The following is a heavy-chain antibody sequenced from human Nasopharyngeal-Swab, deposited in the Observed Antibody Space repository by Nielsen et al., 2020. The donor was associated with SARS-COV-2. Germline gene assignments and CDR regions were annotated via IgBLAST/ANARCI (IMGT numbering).Heavy chain of an antibody. CDR1: GYIFSSYH. J-gene: IGHJ1*01. Sequence: ASVKVSCKASGYIFSSYHIHWVRQAPGHGLEWLGRTQLNNAKTVYAQKFQGRVTMTWNTSITTAYMRLSGLRSDDTAVYYCARMMAGYDGYLQNWGQGTLVTVSS. D-gene: IGHD2-2*03. V-gene: IGHV1-8*02. CDR2: TQLNNAKT. CDR3: ARMMAGYDGYLQN.